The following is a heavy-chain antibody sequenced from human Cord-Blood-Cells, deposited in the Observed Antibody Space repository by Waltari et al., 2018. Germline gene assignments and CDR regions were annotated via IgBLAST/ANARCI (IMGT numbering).Heavy chain of an antibody. CDR3: ARGKVDDYGDYYFDY. CDR2: ISYDGSNK. V-gene: IGHV3-30-3*01. Sequence: QVQLVESGGGVVQPGFTFSSYAMHWVRQAPGKGLEWVAVISYDGSNKYYADAVKGRFTISRDKSKNTLYLQMNSLRAEDTAVYYCARGKVDDYGDYYFDYWGQGTLVTVSS. D-gene: IGHD4-17*01. J-gene: IGHJ4*02. CDR1: FTFSSYA.